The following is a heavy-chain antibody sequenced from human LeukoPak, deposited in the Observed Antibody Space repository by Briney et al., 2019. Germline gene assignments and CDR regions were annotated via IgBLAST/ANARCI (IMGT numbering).Heavy chain of an antibody. D-gene: IGHD5-12*01. V-gene: IGHV3-23*01. Sequence: PGGSLRLSCVASGFSFNNYAMNWVRQAPGKGLEWVSLIIGSSGSTFYADSVKGRFSISRDKSKNTLYLQMNSLRADDTAVYYCAKGAYDYIEIAYFDYWGQGSLVTVSP. CDR1: GFSFNNYA. CDR2: IIGSSGST. CDR3: AKGAYDYIEIAYFDY. J-gene: IGHJ4*02.